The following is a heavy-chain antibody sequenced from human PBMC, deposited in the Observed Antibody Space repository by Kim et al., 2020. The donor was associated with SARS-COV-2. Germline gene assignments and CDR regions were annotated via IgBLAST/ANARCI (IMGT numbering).Heavy chain of an antibody. CDR1: GGSISSYY. J-gene: IGHJ4*02. V-gene: IGHV4-59*01. CDR3: ARARPGYCSGGSCYSGVDY. CDR2: IYYSGST. Sequence: SETLSLTCTVSGGSISSYYWSWIRQPPGKGLEWIGYIYYSGSTNYNPSLKSRVTISVDTSKNQFSLKLSSVTAADTAVYYCARARPGYCSGGSCYSGVDYWGQGTLVTVSS. D-gene: IGHD2-15*01.